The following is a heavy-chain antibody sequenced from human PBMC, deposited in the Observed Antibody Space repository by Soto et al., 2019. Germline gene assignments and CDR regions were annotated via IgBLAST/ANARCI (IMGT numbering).Heavy chain of an antibody. Sequence: ASVKVSCKASGGTFSSYAISWVRQAPGQGLEWMGGIIPIFGTANYAQKFQGRVTITADESTSTAYMELSSLRSEDTAVYYCAREYSSSSSYYYGMDVWGQGTTVTVSS. CDR1: GGTFSSYA. V-gene: IGHV1-69*13. J-gene: IGHJ6*02. CDR3: AREYSSSSSYYYGMDV. D-gene: IGHD6-6*01. CDR2: IIPIFGTA.